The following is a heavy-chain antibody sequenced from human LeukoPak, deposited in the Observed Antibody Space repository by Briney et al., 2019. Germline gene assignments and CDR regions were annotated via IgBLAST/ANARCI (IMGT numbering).Heavy chain of an antibody. CDR2: LSGSGGST. J-gene: IGHJ2*01. Sequence: GGSLRLSCAASGFTFSSYAMSWVRQAPGKGLEWVSVLSGSGGSTYYADSVKGRFTISRDNSKNTLYLQMSSLRAEDTAVYYCAKDQSYWYFDLWGRGTLVTVSS. CDR1: GFTFSSYA. CDR3: AKDQSYWYFDL. V-gene: IGHV3-23*01.